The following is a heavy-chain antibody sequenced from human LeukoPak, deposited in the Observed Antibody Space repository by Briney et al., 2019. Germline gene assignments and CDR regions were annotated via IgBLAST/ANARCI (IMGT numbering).Heavy chain of an antibody. CDR3: ARHYHDTSGYYYFAY. J-gene: IGHJ4*02. CDR2: IYYSGST. CDR1: GGSISAYY. Sequence: SETLSLTCTVSGGSISAYYWSWIRQPPGKGLEYIGYIYYSGSTDYNPSLKSRITISVDTSKTQFSLKLSSVTAADTAVYYCARHYHDTSGYYYFAYWGQGTLVTVSS. D-gene: IGHD3-22*01. V-gene: IGHV4-59*08.